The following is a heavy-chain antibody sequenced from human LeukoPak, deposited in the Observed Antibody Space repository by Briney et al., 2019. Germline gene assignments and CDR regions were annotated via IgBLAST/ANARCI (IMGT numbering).Heavy chain of an antibody. CDR2: FDPEDGET. D-gene: IGHD2-2*01. Sequence: ASVKVSCRVSGYTLTELSMHWVRQAPGKGLEWMGGFDPEDGETIYAQKFQGRVTMTEDTSTDTAYMELSSLRSEDTAVYYCATGDVVVPATYYWGQGTLVTVSS. CDR1: GYTLTELS. V-gene: IGHV1-24*01. J-gene: IGHJ4*02. CDR3: ATGDVVVPATYY.